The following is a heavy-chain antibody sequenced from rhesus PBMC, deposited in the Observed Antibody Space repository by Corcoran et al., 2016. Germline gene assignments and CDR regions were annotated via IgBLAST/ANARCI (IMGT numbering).Heavy chain of an antibody. V-gene: IGHV3S16*01. CDR1: GFTFSSYG. D-gene: IGHD5-24*01. J-gene: IGHJ4*01. CDR2: IRSARIYI. Sequence: EVQLVESGGGLVQPGGSLRLSCAASGFTFSSYGMSWVRKAPGKGLGGGSDIRSARIYIYCAGAGKGRFTISRDNAKNSLSLQMNSLRAEDTAVYYCTRRYSGYLDYWGQGVLVTVSS. CDR3: TRRYSGYLDY.